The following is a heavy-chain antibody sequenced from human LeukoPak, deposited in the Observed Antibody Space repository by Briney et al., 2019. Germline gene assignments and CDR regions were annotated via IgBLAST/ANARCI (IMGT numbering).Heavy chain of an antibody. CDR1: GYTFTSYY. CDR3: ARISRYYYDSSGYPDY. V-gene: IGHV1-46*01. Sequence: ASVKVSCKASGYTFTSYYMHWVRQAPGQGLEWMGIINPSGGNTNYAQKLQGRVTMTTDTSTSTAYMELRSLRSDDTAVYYCARISRYYYDSSGYPDYWDQGTLVTVSS. J-gene: IGHJ4*02. D-gene: IGHD3-22*01. CDR2: INPSGGNT.